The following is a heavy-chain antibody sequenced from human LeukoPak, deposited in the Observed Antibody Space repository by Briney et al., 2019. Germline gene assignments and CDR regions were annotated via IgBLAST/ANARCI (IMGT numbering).Heavy chain of an antibody. CDR3: ARGYCSGGSCYRLGIFYDY. D-gene: IGHD2-15*01. J-gene: IGHJ4*02. CDR1: GFTFDDYG. CDR2: INWNGGST. V-gene: IGHV3-20*04. Sequence: SGGSLRLSCVASGFTFDDYGMIWVRHAPGKGLEWVSGINWNGGSTGYADFVKGRFTISRDDAKNSLSLQMNSLRAEDTAVYYCARGYCSGGSCYRLGIFYDYWGQGTLVTVSS.